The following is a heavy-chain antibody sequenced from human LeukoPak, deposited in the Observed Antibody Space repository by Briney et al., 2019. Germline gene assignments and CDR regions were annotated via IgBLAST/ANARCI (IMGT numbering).Heavy chain of an antibody. CDR3: ARRRGVVYYYYYGMDV. J-gene: IGHJ6*02. V-gene: IGHV1-2*02. CDR1: GYTFTGYY. D-gene: IGHD3-10*01. CDR2: INPNSGGT. Sequence: ASVKVSCKASGYTFTGYYMHWVRQAPGQGLEWMGWINPNSGGTNYAQKFQGRVTMTRDTSISTAYMELSRLRSDDTAVYYCARRRGVVYYYYYGMDVWGQGTTVTVSS.